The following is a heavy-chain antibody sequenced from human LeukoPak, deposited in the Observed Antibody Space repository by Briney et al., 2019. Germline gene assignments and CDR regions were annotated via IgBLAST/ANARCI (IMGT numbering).Heavy chain of an antibody. CDR3: AKSSGYCSSTSCYADFDY. J-gene: IGHJ4*02. D-gene: IGHD2-2*01. CDR1: GFTVSSNY. Sequence: GGSLRLSCAASGFTVSSNYMSWVRQAPGKGLEWVSAISGSGGSTYYADSVKGRFTISRDNSKNTLYLQMNSLRAEDTAVYYCAKSSGYCSSTSCYADFDYWGQGTLVTVSS. V-gene: IGHV3-23*01. CDR2: ISGSGGST.